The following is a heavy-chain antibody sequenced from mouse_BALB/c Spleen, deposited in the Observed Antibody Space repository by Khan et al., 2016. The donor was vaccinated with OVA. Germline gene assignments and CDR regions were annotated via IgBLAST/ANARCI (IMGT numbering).Heavy chain of an antibody. CDR2: ISGDSNTI. D-gene: IGHD1-1*01. V-gene: IGHV5-17*02. J-gene: IGHJ2*01. CDR3: ATSYFYGYYFDY. CDR1: GFTFSSYG. Sequence: EVELVESGGGLVQPGGSRKLSCAASGFTFSSYGMHWVRQAPEKGLEWVAYISGDSNTIYYADTVTGRFTISRDNPKNTLFLKMTSLMSDDTARYYCATSYFYGYYFDYWGPGTTLTVSS.